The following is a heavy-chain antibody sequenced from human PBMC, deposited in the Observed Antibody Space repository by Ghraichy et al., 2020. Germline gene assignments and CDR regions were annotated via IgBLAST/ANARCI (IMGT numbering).Heavy chain of an antibody. V-gene: IGHV4-4*02. J-gene: IGHJ4*02. CDR1: GGSISSSNW. CDR3: ARGGDYLWGSWDY. D-gene: IGHD3-16*01. CDR2: IYHSGST. Sequence: SETLSLTCAVSGGSISSSNWWSWVRQPPGKGLEWIGEIYHSGSTNYNPSLKSRVTISVDKSKNQFSLKLSSVTAADTAVYYCARGGDYLWGSWDYWGQGTLVTVSS.